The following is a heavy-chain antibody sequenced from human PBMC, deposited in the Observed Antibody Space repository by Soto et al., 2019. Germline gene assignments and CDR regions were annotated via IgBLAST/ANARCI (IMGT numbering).Heavy chain of an antibody. J-gene: IGHJ5*02. CDR3: ARAPWATMVRGVIINLNWFDP. CDR1: GGTFSSYA. Sequence: SVKVSCKASGGTFSSYAISWVRQAPGQGLEWMGGIIPIFGTANYAQKFQGRVTITADESTSTAYMELSSLRSEDTAVYYCARAPWATMVRGVIINLNWFDPWGQGTLVTVSS. CDR2: IIPIFGTA. V-gene: IGHV1-69*13. D-gene: IGHD3-10*01.